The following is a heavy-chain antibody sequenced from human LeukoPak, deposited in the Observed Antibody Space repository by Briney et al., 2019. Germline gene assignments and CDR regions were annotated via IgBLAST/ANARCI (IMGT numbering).Heavy chain of an antibody. J-gene: IGHJ3*01. CDR3: ARSSYSSSSSV. CDR1: GFTFSGFW. D-gene: IGHD6-6*01. V-gene: IGHV3-7*03. CDR2: INSDGSEG. Sequence: GGSLSLSCAVSGFTFSGFWMSWSRQAPGKGLEWVASINSDGSEGYYADVVKGRFTISRDNAKNSLYLQINSLRAEDTAAYYCARSSYSSSSSVWGQGTMVTVSS.